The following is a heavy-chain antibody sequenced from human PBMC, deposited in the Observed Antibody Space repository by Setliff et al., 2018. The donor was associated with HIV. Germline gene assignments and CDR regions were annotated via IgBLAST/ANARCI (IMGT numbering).Heavy chain of an antibody. V-gene: IGHV3-30*02. D-gene: IGHD5-12*01. Sequence: GGSLRLSCTFYGFSFNSYGMHWVRQAPGKGLEWVASIWYDEGHKYYANSVKGRFTISRDNPKRTLYLQIDSLRAEDTAVYYCAKDSEFFPVPDRSGYMDYWGQGTPVTVSS. CDR3: AKDSEFFPVPDRSGYMDY. CDR1: GFSFNSYG. CDR2: IWYDEGHK. J-gene: IGHJ4*02.